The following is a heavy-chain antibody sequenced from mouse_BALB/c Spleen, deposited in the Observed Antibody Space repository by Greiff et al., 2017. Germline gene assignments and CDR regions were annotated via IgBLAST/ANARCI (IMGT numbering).Heavy chain of an antibody. CDR3: ARDRYDNYAMDY. J-gene: IGHJ4*01. D-gene: IGHD2-14*01. CDR1: GFTFSSYA. V-gene: IGHV5-9-4*01. Sequence: EVQLVESGGGLVKPGGSLKLSCAASGFTFSSYAMSWVRQSPEKRLEWVAEISSGGSYTYYPDTVTGRFTISRDNAKNTLYLEMSSLRSEDTAMYYCARDRYDNYAMDYWGQGTSVTVSS. CDR2: ISSGGSYT.